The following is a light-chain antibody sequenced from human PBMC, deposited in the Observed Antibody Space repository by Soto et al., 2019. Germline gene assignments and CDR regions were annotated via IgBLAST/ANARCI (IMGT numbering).Light chain of an antibody. V-gene: IGKV3-20*01. J-gene: IGKJ3*01. CDR1: QSVSSSY. CDR2: GAS. CDR3: QLYGSSPMVT. Sequence: EIVLTQSPGTLSLSPGERATLSCRASQSVSSSYLAWYHQKPGQAPRLLIYGASSRPTGIPDRFSGSGSWTDFTLTISRLEPEDFAVYYCQLYGSSPMVTFGPGTKVDIK.